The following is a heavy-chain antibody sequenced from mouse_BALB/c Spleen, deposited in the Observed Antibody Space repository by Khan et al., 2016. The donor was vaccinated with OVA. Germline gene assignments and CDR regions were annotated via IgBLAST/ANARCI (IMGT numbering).Heavy chain of an antibody. CDR3: ARGGSSGPAWFAY. CDR2: IRYDGNS. CDR1: GYSITSGYF. J-gene: IGHJ3*01. Sequence: VQLKESGPGLVKPSQSLSLTCSVTGYSITSGYFWNWIRQFPGNKLEWMGYIRYDGNSNYNPSLKNRISITRDTSKNQFLLKLNSVTPEDTATYYCARGGSSGPAWFAYWGQGTLVTVSA. V-gene: IGHV3-6*02. D-gene: IGHD3-1*01.